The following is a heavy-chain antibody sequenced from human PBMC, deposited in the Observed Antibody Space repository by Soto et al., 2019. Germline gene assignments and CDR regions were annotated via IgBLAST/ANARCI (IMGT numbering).Heavy chain of an antibody. CDR3: ARDILFDY. Sequence: QVQLVQSGAEEKKPGASVKVSCKASEYTFTNYTLHWVRQAPGQRLEWMGWINAGNGNTKYSQKFQGRVTITRDTSASTAYMELSSLRSENTAVYYCARDILFDYWGQGTLVTVSS. CDR1: EYTFTNYT. V-gene: IGHV1-3*05. J-gene: IGHJ4*02. D-gene: IGHD2-15*01. CDR2: INAGNGNT.